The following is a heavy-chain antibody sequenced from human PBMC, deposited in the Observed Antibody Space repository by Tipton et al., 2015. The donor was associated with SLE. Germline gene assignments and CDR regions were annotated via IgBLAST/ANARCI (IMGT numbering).Heavy chain of an antibody. D-gene: IGHD5-12*01. CDR3: AREGGYHPYSFDY. Sequence: TLSLTCTVSGGSLSSSYHYWGWIRQPPGKGLEWIGSIYYSGSTNYNPSLKSRVTISVDTSKNQFSLKLKSVTAADTAMYYCAREGGYHPYSFDYWGQGTLVTVSS. CDR2: IYYSGST. V-gene: IGHV4-39*07. J-gene: IGHJ4*02. CDR1: GGSLSSSYHY.